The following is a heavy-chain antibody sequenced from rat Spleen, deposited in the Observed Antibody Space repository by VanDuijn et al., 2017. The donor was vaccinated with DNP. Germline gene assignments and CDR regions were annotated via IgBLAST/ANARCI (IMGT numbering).Heavy chain of an antibody. CDR2: ISYSGST. CDR1: GYSISSSYR. V-gene: IGHV3-3*01. CDR3: ARWPGYNPPYAMDA. D-gene: IGHD1-4*01. Sequence: VQLQESGPGLVKPSQSLSLTCSVTGYSISSSYRWNWIRKFPGNKMEYIGHISYSGSTHYNPSLKSRISITRDTSKNQFFLQVNSVTTEDTATYYCARWPGYNPPYAMDAWGQGTSVTVSS. J-gene: IGHJ4*01.